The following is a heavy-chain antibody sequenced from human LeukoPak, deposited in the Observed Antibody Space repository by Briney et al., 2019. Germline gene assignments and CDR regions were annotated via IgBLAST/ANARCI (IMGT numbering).Heavy chain of an antibody. CDR3: ARTAWNYFGSGNYYAPDY. V-gene: IGHV3-33*08. J-gene: IGHJ4*02. Sequence: GRSLRLSCAASEFTFSNYALHWVRQAPGRGLEWVAMIWYDESDKYYADSVKGRFTISRDNSKNTLYLQMNSLRVDDTAIYYCARTAWNYFGSGNYYAPDYWGQGTLVTVSS. CDR1: EFTFSNYA. D-gene: IGHD3-10*01. CDR2: IWYDESDK.